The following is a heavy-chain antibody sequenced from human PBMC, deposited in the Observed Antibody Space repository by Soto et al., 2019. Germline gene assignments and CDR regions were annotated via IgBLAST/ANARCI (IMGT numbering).Heavy chain of an antibody. D-gene: IGHD3-3*01. V-gene: IGHV1-18*01. CDR3: ARAPVTIFGVVIMLDYYYGMDV. J-gene: IGHJ6*02. Sequence: ASVKVSCKASGYTFTSYGISWVRQAPGQGLEWMGWISAYNGNTNYAQKLQGRVTMTTDTPTSTAYMELRSLRSDDTAVYYCARAPVTIFGVVIMLDYYYGMDVWGQGTTVTVSS. CDR2: ISAYNGNT. CDR1: GYTFTSYG.